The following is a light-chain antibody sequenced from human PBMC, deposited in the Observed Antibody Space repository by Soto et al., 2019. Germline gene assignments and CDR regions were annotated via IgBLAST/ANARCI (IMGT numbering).Light chain of an antibody. CDR3: ASWDDSLIFL. V-gene: IGLV1-47*01. J-gene: IGLJ2*01. Sequence: QSVLTQPPSASGTPGQRVTISCSGSGSNIGGNYVYWYQQLPGTAPKLLIYRNNLRPSGVPDRFSGSKSGTSASLAISGLRSEDGADYYCASWDDSLIFLFGGGTKLTVL. CDR1: GSNIGGNY. CDR2: RNN.